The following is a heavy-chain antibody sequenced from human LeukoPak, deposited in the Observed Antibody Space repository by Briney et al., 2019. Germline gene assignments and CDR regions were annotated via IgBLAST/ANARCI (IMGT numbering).Heavy chain of an antibody. V-gene: IGHV1-18*01. CDR3: ARGMSGYTEDPFDI. CDR2: ISAYNGNT. D-gene: IGHD3-3*01. CDR1: GYTFTSYS. J-gene: IGHJ3*02. Sequence: GASVKVSCKASGYTFTSYSINWVRQAPGQGLEWMAWISAYNGNTNYGQKFQGRVTLTRDTYTSTAYMELRSLRSDDTAVYFCARGMSGYTEDPFDIWGQGTVVTVSS.